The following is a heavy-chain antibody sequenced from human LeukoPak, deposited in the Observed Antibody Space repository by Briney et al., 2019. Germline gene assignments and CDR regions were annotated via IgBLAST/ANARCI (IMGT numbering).Heavy chain of an antibody. CDR2: IYTSGST. J-gene: IGHJ3*02. CDR1: GGSISSYY. CDR3: ARAGYSSSWYAAQHDAFDI. D-gene: IGHD6-13*01. Sequence: PSETLSLTCTVSGGSISSYYWSWIRQPAGKGLEWIGRIYTSGSTNYNPSLKSRVTMSVDTSKNQYSLELSSVTAADTAAYYCARAGYSSSWYAAQHDAFDIWGQGTMVTVSS. V-gene: IGHV4-4*07.